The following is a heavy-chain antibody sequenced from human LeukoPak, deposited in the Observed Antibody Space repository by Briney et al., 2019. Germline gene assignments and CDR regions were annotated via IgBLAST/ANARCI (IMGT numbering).Heavy chain of an antibody. J-gene: IGHJ4*02. D-gene: IGHD3-10*01. Sequence: PSETLSLTCAVYGGSFSGYYWSWIRQPPGKGLEWIGEINHSGSTNYNPSLKSRVTISVDTSKNQFSLKLSSVTAADTAVYYCVRDRYGSGSYVDYWGQGTLVTVSS. CDR1: GGSFSGYY. CDR2: INHSGST. CDR3: VRDRYGSGSYVDY. V-gene: IGHV4-34*01.